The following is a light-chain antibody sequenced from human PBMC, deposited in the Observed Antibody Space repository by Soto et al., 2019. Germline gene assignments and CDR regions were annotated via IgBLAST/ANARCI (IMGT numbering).Light chain of an antibody. CDR3: QQRSNWALS. V-gene: IGKV3-11*01. CDR2: EAS. Sequence: EVVLTQSPATLSLSPGERAILSCGASQSVSNYLVWYQQKPGQAPRLLIYEASNRATGIPARFSGSGSGTDFTLTISSLEPEDFAVYYCQQRSNWALSFGGGTKVEIK. CDR1: QSVSNY. J-gene: IGKJ4*01.